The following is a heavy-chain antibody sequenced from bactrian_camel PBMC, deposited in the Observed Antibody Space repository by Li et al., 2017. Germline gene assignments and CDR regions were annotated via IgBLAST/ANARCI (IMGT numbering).Heavy chain of an antibody. Sequence: HVQLVESGGASVQTRGSLRLSCVASGNIASSYCMGWFRQAPDKMREGVAYISTQGGTITYADPVKGRFTISQDNAKNTVYLQMNSLKPEDTAVYYCAADLLPYGGSCHDFGYWGQGTQVTVS. CDR1: GNIASSYC. D-gene: IGHD6*01. V-gene: IGHV3S53*01. CDR3: AADLLPYGGSCHDFGY. CDR2: ISTQGGTI. J-gene: IGHJ6*01.